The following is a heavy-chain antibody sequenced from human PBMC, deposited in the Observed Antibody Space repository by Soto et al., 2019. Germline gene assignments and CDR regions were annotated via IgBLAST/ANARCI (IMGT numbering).Heavy chain of an antibody. Sequence: EVQLVESGGGLVKPGGSLRLSCAASGFTFSSYSMNWVRQAPGKGLEWVSSISSSTGYIYYADSVKGRFTISRDNAKNSLYLQMNSLRADDTAVYYCATGQYYYDSSGYRFDIWGQGTMVTVSS. D-gene: IGHD3-22*01. CDR3: ATGQYYYDSSGYRFDI. CDR2: ISSSTGYI. J-gene: IGHJ3*02. V-gene: IGHV3-21*01. CDR1: GFTFSSYS.